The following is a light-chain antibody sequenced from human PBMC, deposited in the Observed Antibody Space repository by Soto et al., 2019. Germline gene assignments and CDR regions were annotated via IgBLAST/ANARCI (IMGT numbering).Light chain of an antibody. CDR2: DAS. CDR3: QQRSNWHPTT. V-gene: IGKV3-11*01. J-gene: IGKJ5*01. CDR1: ESVSSY. Sequence: IVLTQSPGTLSLSSGERSILSCMASESVSSYLACYQQKPGQSPRLXIYDASNRATGIPARFSGSGSGTDFTLTISSLEHEDFAVDYCQQRSNWHPTTFGQGTRLEIK.